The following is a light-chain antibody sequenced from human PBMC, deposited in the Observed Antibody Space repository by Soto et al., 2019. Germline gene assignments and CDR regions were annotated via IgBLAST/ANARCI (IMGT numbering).Light chain of an antibody. CDR1: QSVLFSVNNKNY. CDR2: WAS. Sequence: DIVMTQSADSLAVSLGERATINCKSSQSVLFSVNNKNYLAWFQQKPGQTPKLLIYWASFGQSGVPDRFSGSGSGTDFTLTISSLQAEDVAVYYCLQYARSPRTFGQGTKVGIK. V-gene: IGKV4-1*01. J-gene: IGKJ1*01. CDR3: LQYARSPRT.